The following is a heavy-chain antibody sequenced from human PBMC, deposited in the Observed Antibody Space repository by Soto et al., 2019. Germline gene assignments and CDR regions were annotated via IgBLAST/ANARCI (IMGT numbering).Heavy chain of an antibody. V-gene: IGHV1-18*01. CDR3: ARDLEILSIAARPVDY. D-gene: IGHD6-6*01. CDR1: GYTFTSYG. J-gene: IGHJ4*02. CDR2: ISAYNGNT. Sequence: EASVKVSCKASGYTFTSYGISWVRQAPGQGLEWMGWISAYNGNTNYAQKLQGRVTMTTDTSTSTAYMELRSLRSDDTAVYYCARDLEILSIAARPVDYWGQGTLVTVSS.